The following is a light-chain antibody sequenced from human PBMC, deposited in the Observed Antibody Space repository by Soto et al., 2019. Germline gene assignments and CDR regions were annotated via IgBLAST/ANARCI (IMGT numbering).Light chain of an antibody. CDR1: QGISNW. J-gene: IGKJ4*01. CDR3: QQANSYART. V-gene: IGKV1-12*01. Sequence: DIQMTQSPSSVSASAGDRVSITCRASQGISNWLAWYQQKPGRAPKLLIYTGSSLQSGVPSRFSGTGSGTDFTLSIRSLQPEDVANYYCQQANSYARTFGGGTKVEIK. CDR2: TGS.